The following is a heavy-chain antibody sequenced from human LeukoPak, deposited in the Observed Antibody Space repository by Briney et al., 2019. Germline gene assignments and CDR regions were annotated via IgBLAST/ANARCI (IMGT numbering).Heavy chain of an antibody. CDR2: ISGGGGST. D-gene: IGHD6-19*01. CDR1: GFTFSSYA. J-gene: IGHJ4*02. V-gene: IGHV3-23*01. Sequence: PGGSLRLSCAASGFTFSSYAMSWVRQAPGKGLEWVSGISGGGGSTYYVDSVKGRFTVSRDNSKNTLYLQMSSLRAEDTAVYYCAKPRWGDGDSSGWSAFDYWGQGSLVTVSS. CDR3: AKPRWGDGDSSGWSAFDY.